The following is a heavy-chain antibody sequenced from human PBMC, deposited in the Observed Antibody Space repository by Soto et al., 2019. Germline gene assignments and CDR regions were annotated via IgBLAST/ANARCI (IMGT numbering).Heavy chain of an antibody. D-gene: IGHD1-26*01. CDR3: AHRLPYSSSWDVGWFDP. CDR2: IYWDDDR. CDR1: GFSLATSGVG. J-gene: IGHJ5*02. V-gene: IGHV2-5*02. Sequence: QITLKESGPTLVEPTQTLTLTCSFSGFSLATSGVGVGWLRQAPGKTLECLGIIYWDDDRRYNPSLRNRLTITKDTSNNQVVLTMTYMEPVDTATYYCAHRLPYSSSWDVGWFDPWGQGTLVTVS.